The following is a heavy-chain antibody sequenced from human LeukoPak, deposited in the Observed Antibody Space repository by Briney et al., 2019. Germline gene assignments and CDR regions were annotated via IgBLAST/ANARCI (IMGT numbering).Heavy chain of an antibody. J-gene: IGHJ4*02. CDR2: IYYSGST. V-gene: IGHV4-59*01. CDR1: GGSISSYY. CDR3: ARGTTDYDYVWGSYRLDY. Sequence: SETLSLTCTVSGGSISSYYWSWIRQPPGKGLEWIGYIYYSGSTNYNPSLKSRVTISVDTSKNQFSLKLSSLTAADTAVYYCARGTTDYDYVWGSYRLDYWGQGTLVTVSS. D-gene: IGHD3-16*02.